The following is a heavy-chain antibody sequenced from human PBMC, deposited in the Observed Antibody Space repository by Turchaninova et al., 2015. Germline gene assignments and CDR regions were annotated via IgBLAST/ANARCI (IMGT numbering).Heavy chain of an antibody. D-gene: IGHD3-16*01. Sequence: EVQLVESGGGLVQPGGSLRLSCAGSGLMLRSYWWTWVRQAPGEGLGWVANIKQDGSDKHYADSVKGRFIISRDNARNSLYLQMKRMTAEDTAVYFCARDSTKGDNSEYYDALDIWGQGTMVTVSS. CDR1: GLMLRSYW. CDR3: ARDSTKGDNSEYYDALDI. V-gene: IGHV3-7*01. J-gene: IGHJ3*02. CDR2: IKQDGSDK.